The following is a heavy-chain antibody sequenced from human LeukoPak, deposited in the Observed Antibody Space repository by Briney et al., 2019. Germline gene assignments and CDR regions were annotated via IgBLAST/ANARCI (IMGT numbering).Heavy chain of an antibody. CDR3: ARDGELLYPFNWFDP. V-gene: IGHV3-48*04. CDR1: GFTFSSYS. Sequence: GGSLRLSCAASGFTFSSYSMNWVRQAPGKGLEWVSYISSSSSTIYYADSVKGRFTISRDNAKNSLYLQMNSLRAEDTAVYYCARDGELLYPFNWFDPWAREPWSPSPQ. J-gene: IGHJ5*02. CDR2: ISSSSSTI. D-gene: IGHD2-2*02.